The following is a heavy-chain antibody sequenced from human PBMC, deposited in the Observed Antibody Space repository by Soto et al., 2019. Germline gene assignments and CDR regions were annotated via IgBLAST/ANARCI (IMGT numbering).Heavy chain of an antibody. CDR1: GFTFSRFS. J-gene: IGHJ6*02. V-gene: IGHV3-30-3*01. Sequence: GGSLRLSCAASGFTFSRFSMHWVRQAPGKGLAWVAVISYDGSNTHYAQSVKGRFNISRDDSKNTVYLQMNNLRGEDSAVYYCARDHGMFLSYYYYGMDVWGQGTTVTVSS. CDR3: ARDHGMFLSYYYYGMDV. D-gene: IGHD3-10*02. CDR2: ISYDGSNT.